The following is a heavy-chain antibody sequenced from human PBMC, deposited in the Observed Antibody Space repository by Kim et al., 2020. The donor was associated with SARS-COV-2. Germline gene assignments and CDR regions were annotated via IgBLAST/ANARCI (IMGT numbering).Heavy chain of an antibody. Sequence: TYYNPSLKSRVTISVDTSKNQFSLKLSSVTAADTAVYYCARFNYYYGMDVWGQGTTVTVSS. V-gene: IGHV4-30-2*05. CDR3: ARFNYYYGMDV. J-gene: IGHJ6*02. CDR2: T.